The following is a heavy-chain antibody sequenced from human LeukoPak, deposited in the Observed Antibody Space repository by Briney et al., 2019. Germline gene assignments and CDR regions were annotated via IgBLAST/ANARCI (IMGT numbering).Heavy chain of an antibody. J-gene: IGHJ4*02. CDR1: GFTFSSYA. Sequence: GGSLRLSCAASGFTFSSYAMSWVRQAPGKGLEWVSAISGSGGSTYYADSVKGRFTISRDNSKNTLYLQMNSLRAEDTAVYYCAKDRSVGDFWSGYSPFDYWGQGTLVTVSS. CDR3: AKDRSVGDFWSGYSPFDY. V-gene: IGHV3-23*01. CDR2: ISGSGGST. D-gene: IGHD3-3*01.